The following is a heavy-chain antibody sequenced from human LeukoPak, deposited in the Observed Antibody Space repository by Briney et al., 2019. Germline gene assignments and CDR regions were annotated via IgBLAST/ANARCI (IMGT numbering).Heavy chain of an antibody. CDR2: INHSGST. CDR3: TRAASSGPLFTYHMDV. V-gene: IGHV4-34*01. CDR1: GGSFSGYY. Sequence: SETLSLTCAVYGGSFSGYYWSWIRQPPGKGLEWIGEINHSGSTNYNPSLKSRVTISVDTSKNQFSLKLTSVTAADTAVYHCTRAASSGPLFTYHMDVWGKGTTVTVSS. D-gene: IGHD3-22*01. J-gene: IGHJ6*03.